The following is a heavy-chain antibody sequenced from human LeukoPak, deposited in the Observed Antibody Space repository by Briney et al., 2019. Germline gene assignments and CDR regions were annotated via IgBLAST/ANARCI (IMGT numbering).Heavy chain of an antibody. CDR1: GFTFSSYS. CDR3: ARESSGWYYLDY. V-gene: IGHV3-21*01. D-gene: IGHD6-19*01. CDR2: ISSSSSYI. Sequence: PGGSLRLSCAASGFTFSSYSMNWVRQAPGKGLEWVSSISSSSSYIYYEDSVKGRFTISRDNAKNSLYLQMNSLRAEDTAVYYCARESSGWYYLDYWGQGTLVTVSS. J-gene: IGHJ4*02.